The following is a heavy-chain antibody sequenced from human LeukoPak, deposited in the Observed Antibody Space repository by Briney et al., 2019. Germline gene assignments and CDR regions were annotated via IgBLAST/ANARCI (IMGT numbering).Heavy chain of an antibody. CDR3: ARGQGGDFDY. CDR1: GFTFSDYY. CDR2: TRNKANSYTT. V-gene: IGHV3-72*01. J-gene: IGHJ4*02. D-gene: IGHD1-26*01. Sequence: GGSLRLSCAASGFTFSDYYMDWVRQAPGKGLEWVGRTRNKANSYTTEYAASVKGRFTISRDNSKNSLYLQMNSLKTEATAVYYCARGQGGDFDYWGQGTLVTVSS.